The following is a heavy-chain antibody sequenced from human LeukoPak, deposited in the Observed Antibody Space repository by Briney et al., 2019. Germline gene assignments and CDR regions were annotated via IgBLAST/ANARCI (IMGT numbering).Heavy chain of an antibody. Sequence: GGSLRLSCAASGFPFNNYWMYWVRQAPRKGLGWVSSINTDGRTTRNAASVQGRFTISRDNAKNTLYLQMNSLSGDHTAVYYCARAGASGWYAAGWFDPWGQGSLVTVSS. V-gene: IGHV3-74*01. J-gene: IGHJ5*02. CDR3: ARAGASGWYAAGWFDP. CDR2: INTDGRTT. D-gene: IGHD6-19*01. CDR1: GFPFNNYW.